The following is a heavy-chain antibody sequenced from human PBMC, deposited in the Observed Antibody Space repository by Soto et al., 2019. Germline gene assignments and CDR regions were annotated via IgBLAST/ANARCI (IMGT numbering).Heavy chain of an antibody. V-gene: IGHV1-69*08. CDR1: GGTFSSYT. Sequence: QVQLVQSGAEVQKPGSSVKVSCKASGGTFSSYTISWVRQAPGQGLEWMGRIIPILGIANYAQKFQGRVTITADKSTSTAYMELSSLRSEDTAVYYCARDCSGGSCYPSGYWGQGTLVTVSS. D-gene: IGHD2-15*01. CDR2: IIPILGIA. J-gene: IGHJ4*02. CDR3: ARDCSGGSCYPSGY.